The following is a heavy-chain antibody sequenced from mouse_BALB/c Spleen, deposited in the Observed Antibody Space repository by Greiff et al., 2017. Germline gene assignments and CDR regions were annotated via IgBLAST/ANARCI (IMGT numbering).Heavy chain of an antibody. J-gene: IGHJ2*01. CDR2: ISSGGSYT. D-gene: IGHD2-2*01. CDR1: GFTFSSYA. V-gene: IGHV5-9-4*01. CDR3: ARERGYDVGYFDY. Sequence: EVQLQESGGGLVKPGGSLKLSCAASGFTFSSYAMSWVRQSPEKRLEWVAEISSGGSYTYYPDTVTGRFTISRDNAKNTLYLEMSSLRSEDTAMYYCARERGYDVGYFDYWGQGTTLTVSS.